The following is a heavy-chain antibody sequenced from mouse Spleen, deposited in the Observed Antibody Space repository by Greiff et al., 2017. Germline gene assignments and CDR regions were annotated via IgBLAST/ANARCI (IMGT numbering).Heavy chain of an antibody. CDR1: GFSLTSYG. Sequence: QVQLKESGPGLVQPSQSLSITCTVSGFSLTSYGVHWVRQSPGKGLEWLGVIWSGGSTDYNAAFISRLSISKDNSKSQVFFKMNSLQADDTAIYYCATPDYYGSSGYWYFDVWGAGTTVTVSS. V-gene: IGHV2-2*01. CDR3: ATPDYYGSSGYWYFDV. D-gene: IGHD1-1*01. CDR2: IWSGGST. J-gene: IGHJ1*01.